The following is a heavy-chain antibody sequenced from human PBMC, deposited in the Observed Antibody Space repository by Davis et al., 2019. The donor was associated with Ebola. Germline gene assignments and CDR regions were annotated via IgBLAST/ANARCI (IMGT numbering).Heavy chain of an antibody. CDR3: ASSHGSGSPDY. CDR1: GYSFTSYW. Sequence: GGSLRLSCKGSGYSFTSYWISWVRQLPGKGLEWMGRIDPSDSYTNYSPFFQGHVTISADKSISTAYLQWSSLKASDTAMYYCASSHGSGSPDYWGQGTLVTVSS. J-gene: IGHJ4*02. D-gene: IGHD3-10*01. V-gene: IGHV5-10-1*01. CDR2: IDPSDSYT.